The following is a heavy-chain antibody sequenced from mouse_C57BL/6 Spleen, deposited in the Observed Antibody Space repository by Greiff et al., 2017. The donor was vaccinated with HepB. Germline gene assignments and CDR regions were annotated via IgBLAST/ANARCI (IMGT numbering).Heavy chain of an antibody. CDR2: IYPRSGNT. J-gene: IGHJ3*01. CDR1: GYTFTSYG. CDR3: ASPYYSNLFAY. D-gene: IGHD2-5*01. Sequence: QVQLQQSGAELARPGASVKLSCKASGYTFTSYGISWVKQRTGQGLEWIGEIYPRSGNTYYNEKFKGKATLTADKSSSTAYMELRSPTSEDSAVYFCASPYYSNLFAYWGQGTLVTVSA. V-gene: IGHV1-81*01.